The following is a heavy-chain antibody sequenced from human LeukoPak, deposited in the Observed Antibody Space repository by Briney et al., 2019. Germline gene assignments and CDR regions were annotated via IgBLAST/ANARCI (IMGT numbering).Heavy chain of an antibody. CDR1: GFTFSSYG. Sequence: GGSLRLSCATSGFTFSSYGMHWVRQAPGKGLEWVAVIWYDGSNKYYADSVKGRFTISRDNSKNTLFLQMNSLRVEDTAVYSCTRGPRPLRYCSGGSCPSYYSGMDVWGLGTTVTVSS. J-gene: IGHJ6*02. V-gene: IGHV3-33*01. D-gene: IGHD2-15*01. CDR3: TRGPRPLRYCSGGSCPSYYSGMDV. CDR2: IWYDGSNK.